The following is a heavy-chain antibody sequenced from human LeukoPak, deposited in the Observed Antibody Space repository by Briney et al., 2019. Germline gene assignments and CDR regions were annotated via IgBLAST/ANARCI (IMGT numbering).Heavy chain of an antibody. CDR3: ARHGFGSGSYYDY. CDR1: GGSISSYY. Sequence: PSETQSLTCTVSGGSISSYYWSWIRQPPGKGLEWIGYIYTSGSTNYNLSLKSRVTISVDTSKNQFSLKLSSVTAADTAVYYCARHGFGSGSYYDYWGQGTLVTVSS. J-gene: IGHJ4*02. CDR2: IYTSGST. V-gene: IGHV4-4*09. D-gene: IGHD3-10*01.